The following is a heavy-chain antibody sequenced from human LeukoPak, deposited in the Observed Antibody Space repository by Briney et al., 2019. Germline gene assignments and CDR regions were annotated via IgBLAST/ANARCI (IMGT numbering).Heavy chain of an antibody. CDR3: ASPRGTGTTYYYYYGMDV. Sequence: GASVKVSCKASGYTFTGYYMHWVRQAPGQGLEWMGWINPNSGGTNYAQKFQGRVTMTRDTSISTAYMELSRLRSDDTAVYYCASPRGTGTTYYYYYGMDVWGQGTTVTVSS. D-gene: IGHD1-7*01. CDR2: INPNSGGT. CDR1: GYTFTGYY. V-gene: IGHV1-2*02. J-gene: IGHJ6*02.